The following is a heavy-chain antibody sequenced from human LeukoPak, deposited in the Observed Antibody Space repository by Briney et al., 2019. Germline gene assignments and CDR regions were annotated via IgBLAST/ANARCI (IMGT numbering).Heavy chain of an antibody. CDR3: ARGVAVAGTGDY. CDR2: IYTGGGT. J-gene: IGHJ4*02. D-gene: IGHD6-19*01. CDR1: GFTVSSNY. Sequence: GGSLRLSCAASGFTVSSNYMSWVRQAPGKGLECVSLIYTGGGTYYADSVKGRFTISTDNSRNTLYLQMNSLRVEDTAIYYCARGVAVAGTGDYWGQGTQVTVAS. V-gene: IGHV3-66*01.